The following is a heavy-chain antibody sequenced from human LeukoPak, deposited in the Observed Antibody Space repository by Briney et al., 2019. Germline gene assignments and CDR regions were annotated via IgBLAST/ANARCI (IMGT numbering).Heavy chain of an antibody. V-gene: IGHV4-61*01. Sequence: SETLSLTCTVSGGSISSGNYYWSWIRQPPGKPLEWIGYTHYSGNTNYNPSLKSRVTTLVDMSKNQFSLKLSSVTAADTAVYYCARWGGTLNAFDVWGQGTLVTVSS. D-gene: IGHD1-26*01. CDR2: THYSGNT. J-gene: IGHJ3*01. CDR3: ARWGGTLNAFDV. CDR1: GGSISSGNYY.